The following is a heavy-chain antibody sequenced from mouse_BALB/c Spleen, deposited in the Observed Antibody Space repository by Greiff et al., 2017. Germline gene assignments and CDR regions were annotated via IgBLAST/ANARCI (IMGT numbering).Heavy chain of an antibody. CDR2: INPSTGYT. Sequence: VKLQESGAELAKPGASVKMSCKASGYTFTSYWMHWVKQRPGQGLEWIGYINPSTGYTEYNQKFKDKATLTADKSSSTAYMQLSSLISEDSAVYYCARDYFDYWGQGTTLTVSS. CDR3: ARDYFDY. J-gene: IGHJ2*01. V-gene: IGHV1-7*01. CDR1: GYTFTSYW.